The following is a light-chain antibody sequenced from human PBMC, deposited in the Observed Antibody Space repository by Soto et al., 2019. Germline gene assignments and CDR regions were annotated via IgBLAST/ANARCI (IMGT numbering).Light chain of an antibody. CDR1: QTISTW. Sequence: DIKMTQSPSTLSASVGHRVTITCRASQTISTWLAWYQQKPGKAPKLLIYDASTLESGVPSRFSGSGSGTEFTLTINSLQPDDFASYYCQQYKSYSITFGQGTRLEIK. CDR3: QQYKSYSIT. V-gene: IGKV1-5*01. J-gene: IGKJ5*01. CDR2: DAS.